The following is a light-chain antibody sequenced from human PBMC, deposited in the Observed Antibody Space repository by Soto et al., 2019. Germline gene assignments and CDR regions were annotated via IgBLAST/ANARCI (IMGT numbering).Light chain of an antibody. V-gene: IGKV1-5*03. J-gene: IGKJ3*01. CDR1: QSISSS. Sequence: DIQMTQSPSTLSASVGDRVTITCRASQSISSSLAWYQQKPGKAPKLLLYKASTLESGFTSRFIGSGSGTEFTLTLSSMQPDDYAAYNCQQTFTFGPGTKVDI. CDR3: QQTFT. CDR2: KAS.